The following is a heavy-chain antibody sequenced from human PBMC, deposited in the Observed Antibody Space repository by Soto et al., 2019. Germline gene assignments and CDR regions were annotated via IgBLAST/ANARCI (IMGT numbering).Heavy chain of an antibody. V-gene: IGHV3-30*09. Sequence: QVQLVESGGGVVQPGRSLRLSCAASGFTFSSYAMHWVRQAPGKGLEWVAVISYDGSNKYYADSVKGRFAISRDNSKNPLDLQVNSLRAEDTAVYYCASRHGHWGVLPLYWCQGTLVAVSS. CDR3: ASRHGHWGVLPLY. CDR2: ISYDGSNK. D-gene: IGHD7-27*01. J-gene: IGHJ1*01. CDR1: GFTFSSYA.